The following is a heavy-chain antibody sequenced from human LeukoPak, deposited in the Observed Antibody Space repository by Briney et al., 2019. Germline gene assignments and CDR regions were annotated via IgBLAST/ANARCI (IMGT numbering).Heavy chain of an antibody. Sequence: SETLSLTCTVSGGSISSSSYYWGWIRQPPGKGLEWIGSIYYSGSTYYNPSLKSRVTISVDTSKNQFSLKLSSVTAADTAVYYCARETQTGWLQLDYWGQGTLVTVSS. CDR2: IYYSGST. D-gene: IGHD5-24*01. CDR3: ARETQTGWLQLDY. J-gene: IGHJ4*02. CDR1: GGSISSSSYY. V-gene: IGHV4-39*02.